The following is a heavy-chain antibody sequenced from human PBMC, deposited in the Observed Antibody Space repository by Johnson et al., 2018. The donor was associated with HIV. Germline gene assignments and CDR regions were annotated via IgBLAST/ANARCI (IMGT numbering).Heavy chain of an antibody. CDR2: SDRTT. V-gene: IGHV3-20*04. CDR3: ARELLERRYSGAFDI. Sequence: VQLVESGGGVVRPGGSLRLSCVASGFTLDDYDMSWVRQAPGKGLEWVCGSDRTTYYADSVKGRFTISRDNSKKTLYRQMNSLRAEDTAVYYCARELLERRYSGAFDIGGQGTMVTVSS. D-gene: IGHD5-12*01. J-gene: IGHJ3*02. CDR1: GFTLDDYD.